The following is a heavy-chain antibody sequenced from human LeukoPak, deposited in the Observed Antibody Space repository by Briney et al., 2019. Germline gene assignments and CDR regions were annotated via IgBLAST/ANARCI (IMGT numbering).Heavy chain of an antibody. CDR3: ARSPYHYDSSGIFDY. D-gene: IGHD3-22*01. J-gene: IGHJ4*02. CDR1: GGTFSSYA. CDR2: IIPIFGTA. V-gene: IGHV1-69*13. Sequence: ASVKVSCKASGGTFSSYAISWVRQAPGQGLEWMGGIIPIFGTANYAQKFQGRVTITADESTSTAYMELSSLRSEDTAVYYCARSPYHYDSSGIFDYWGQGTLVTVSS.